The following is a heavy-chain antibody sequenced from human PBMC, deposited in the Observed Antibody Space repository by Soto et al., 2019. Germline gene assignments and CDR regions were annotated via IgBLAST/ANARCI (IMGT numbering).Heavy chain of an antibody. J-gene: IGHJ6*02. D-gene: IGHD2-2*01. CDR1: GGTFSSYA. CDR2: IIPIFGTA. CDR3: ARASGQLLAYYYYYGMDV. V-gene: IGHV1-69*01. Sequence: QVQLVQSGAEVKKPGSSVKVSCKASGGTFSSYAISWVRQAPGQGLEWMGGIIPIFGTANYAQKFQGRVTITADESTSKAYMELSSLRSEDTAVYYCARASGQLLAYYYYYGMDVWGQGTTVTVSS.